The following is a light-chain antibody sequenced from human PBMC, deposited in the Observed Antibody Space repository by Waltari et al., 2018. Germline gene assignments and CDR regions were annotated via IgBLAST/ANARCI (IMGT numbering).Light chain of an antibody. J-gene: IGLJ2*01. CDR3: SSYTSSTTWVV. Sequence: QSALTQPASVSGSPGQSITISCTGTRSDVGAYNYVSWYQQHPGKAPKLMIYEVSNRPSGVSNRFSGSKSGNTASLTISGLQAEDEADYYCSSYTSSTTWVVFGGGTKLTVL. CDR2: EVS. V-gene: IGLV2-14*01. CDR1: RSDVGAYNY.